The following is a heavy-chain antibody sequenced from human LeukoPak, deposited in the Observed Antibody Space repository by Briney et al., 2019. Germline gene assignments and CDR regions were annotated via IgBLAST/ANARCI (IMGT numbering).Heavy chain of an antibody. V-gene: IGHV3-23*01. CDR3: AKVVGAIHVAAFDI. Sequence: GGSLRLSCAASGFTFSSYAMSWVRQAPGKGLEWVSTISGGGGSTFYADSVKGRFTISRDNSKNTLYLQMNSLRAEDTAVYYCAKVVGAIHVAAFDIWGQGTMVTVSS. J-gene: IGHJ3*02. CDR1: GFTFSSYA. D-gene: IGHD1-26*01. CDR2: ISGGGGST.